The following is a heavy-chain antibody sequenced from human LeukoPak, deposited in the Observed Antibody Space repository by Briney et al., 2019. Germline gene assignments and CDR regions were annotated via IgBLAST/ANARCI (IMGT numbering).Heavy chain of an antibody. CDR3: ARDDRDISSYRFDY. J-gene: IGHJ4*01. CDR2: ISWNSGSI. D-gene: IGHD6-6*01. CDR1: GFSFSSYA. Sequence: SGGSLRLSCAASGFSFSSYAMSWVRQAPGKGLEWVSGISWNSGSIGYADSAKGRFTISRDNAKNSLYLQMNSLRAEDTAVYYCARDDRDISSYRFDYWGHGILVTVSS. V-gene: IGHV3-20*04.